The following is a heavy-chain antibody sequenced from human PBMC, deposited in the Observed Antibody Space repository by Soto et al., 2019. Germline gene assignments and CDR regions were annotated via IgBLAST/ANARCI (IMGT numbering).Heavy chain of an antibody. CDR3: ARSGGSYIFDY. D-gene: IGHD2-15*01. CDR1: GYTFTSYG. Sequence: ASVKVSCKASGYTFTSYGISWVRQAPGQGLEWMGWISAYSGNTNYAQKLQGRVTMTRDTSTSTVYMELSSLRSEDTAVYYCARSGGSYIFDYWGQGTLVTVSS. CDR2: ISAYSGNT. V-gene: IGHV1-18*01. J-gene: IGHJ4*02.